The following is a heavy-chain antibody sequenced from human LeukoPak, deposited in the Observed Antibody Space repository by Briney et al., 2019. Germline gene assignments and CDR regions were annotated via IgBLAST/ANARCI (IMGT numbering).Heavy chain of an antibody. D-gene: IGHD2-2*01. CDR2: IRYDGSNK. V-gene: IGHV3-30*02. Sequence: GGSLRLSCAASGFTISSYGMHWVRQAPGKGLAWVAFIRYDGSNKYYADSVKGRFTISRDNSKNTLYLQMNGLRAEDTAVYYCAKDSLGYCSSTSCYDWFDPWGQGTLVTVSS. CDR1: GFTISSYG. CDR3: AKDSLGYCSSTSCYDWFDP. J-gene: IGHJ5*02.